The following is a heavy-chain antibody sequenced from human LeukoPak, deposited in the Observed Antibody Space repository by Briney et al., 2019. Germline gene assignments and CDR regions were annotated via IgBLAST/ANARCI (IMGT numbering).Heavy chain of an antibody. D-gene: IGHD3-10*01. CDR2: ISGSGGST. V-gene: IGHV3-23*01. CDR3: ASTPEVRGFCNWFDP. Sequence: GGSLRLSCAASGFTFSSYAMSWVRQAPGKGLEWVSAISGSGGSTYYADSVKGRFTISRDNSKNTPYLQMNSLRAEDTAVYYCASTPEVRGFCNWFDPWGQGTLVTVSS. J-gene: IGHJ5*02. CDR1: GFTFSSYA.